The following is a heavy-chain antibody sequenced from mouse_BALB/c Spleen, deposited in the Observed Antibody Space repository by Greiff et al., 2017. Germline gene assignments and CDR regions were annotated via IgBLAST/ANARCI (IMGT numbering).Heavy chain of an antibody. CDR3: SKGTYALDD. D-gene: IGHD3-3*01. Sequence: EVQLQESGGGLVQPGGSMKLSCAASGFTFSSYWMAWVRQSPEKGLEWVAEIRWKSDNNATYYAESVKGKFTISRDDSKSRLYLQMNSLRAEDTGVYYCSKGTYALDDWGQGTSVTVS. CDR2: IRWKSDNNAT. CDR1: GFTFSSYW. V-gene: IGHV6-6*02. J-gene: IGHJ4*01.